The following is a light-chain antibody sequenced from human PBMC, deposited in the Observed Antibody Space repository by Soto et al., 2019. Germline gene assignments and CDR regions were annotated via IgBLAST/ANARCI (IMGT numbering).Light chain of an antibody. CDR3: QQRGTWERT. CDR1: QSINNY. Sequence: EIVLTQSPATLSLSPGGRATLSCRASQSINNYVAWYQQKPGQAPRLLIFDASNRATGIPVRFSGSGSGTDFTLTISSLEPEDFAVYYCQQRGTWERTFGPGTKVDIK. CDR2: DAS. J-gene: IGKJ3*01. V-gene: IGKV3-11*01.